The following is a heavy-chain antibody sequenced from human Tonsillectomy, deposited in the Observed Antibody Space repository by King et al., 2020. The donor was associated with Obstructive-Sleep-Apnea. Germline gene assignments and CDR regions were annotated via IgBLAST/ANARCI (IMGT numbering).Heavy chain of an antibody. V-gene: IGHV3-9*01. CDR3: AKVKVLHAFDI. CDR1: GFTFDDYA. CDR2: ISWNSGSV. Sequence: QLVQSGGGLVQPGRSLRLSCAASGFTFDDYAMHWVRQAAGKGLEWVSGISWNSGSVGYADSVKGRFTISRDNAKNSLYLQMNSLRAEDTALYYCAKVKVLHAFDIWGQGTMVTVSS. J-gene: IGHJ3*02.